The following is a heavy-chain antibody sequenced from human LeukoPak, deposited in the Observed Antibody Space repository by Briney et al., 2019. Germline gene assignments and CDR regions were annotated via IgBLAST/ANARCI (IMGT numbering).Heavy chain of an antibody. CDR2: IYYSGST. D-gene: IGHD3-22*01. J-gene: IGHJ3*02. CDR3: ARDRPYYYDSSGSKSHAFDI. V-gene: IGHV4-59*01. Sequence: PGGSLRLSCAASGFTFYDYAMHWVRQPPGKGLEWIGYIYYSGSTNYNPSLKSRVTISVDTSKNQFSLKLSSVTAADTAVYYCARDRPYYYDSSGSKSHAFDIWGQGTMVTVSS. CDR1: GFTFYDYA.